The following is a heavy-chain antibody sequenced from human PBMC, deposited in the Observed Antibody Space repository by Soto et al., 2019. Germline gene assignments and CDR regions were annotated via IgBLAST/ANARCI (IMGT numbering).Heavy chain of an antibody. CDR3: VRDRRISYSDPHDEFVASDYEV. CDR1: GGIFGSHG. J-gene: IGHJ3*01. D-gene: IGHD3-22*01. V-gene: IGHV1-69*01. CDR2: FIPIFRTL. Sequence: QVQLIQSEAAVMKPGSSVRVSCTASGGIFGSHGFSWVRQAPGQRPEWVGGFIPIFRTLTYTEKFQARVRIAADESVNTVYLYLSGLTSDDTAVYYCVRDRRISYSDPHDEFVASDYEVWGQGTMVTVSS.